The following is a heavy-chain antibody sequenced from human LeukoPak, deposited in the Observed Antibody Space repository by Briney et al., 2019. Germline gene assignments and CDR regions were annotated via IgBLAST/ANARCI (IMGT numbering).Heavy chain of an antibody. D-gene: IGHD2-2*01. Sequence: PSQTLSLTCTVSGGSISSGDYYWGWIRQPPGKGLEWIGSIYYSGSTYYNPSLKSRVTISVDTSKNQFSLKLSSVTAADTAVYYCASSLLMGVTVPVATHAFNIWGQGTMVTVSS. CDR3: ASSLLMGVTVPVATHAFNI. CDR1: GGSISSGDYY. V-gene: IGHV4-39*01. CDR2: IYYSGST. J-gene: IGHJ3*02.